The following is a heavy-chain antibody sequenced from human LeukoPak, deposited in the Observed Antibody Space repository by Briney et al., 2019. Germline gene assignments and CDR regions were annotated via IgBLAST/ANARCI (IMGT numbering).Heavy chain of an antibody. CDR3: ARAPGYSSGWDFDY. J-gene: IGHJ4*02. CDR2: INAGNGNT. CDR1: GYTFTSYA. D-gene: IGHD6-19*01. V-gene: IGHV1-3*01. Sequence: GASVKVSCKASGYTFTSYAMHWVRQAPGQRLEWMGWINAGNGNTKYSQKFRGRVTITRDTSASTAYMELSSLRSEDTAVYYCARAPGYSSGWDFDYWGQGTLVTVSS.